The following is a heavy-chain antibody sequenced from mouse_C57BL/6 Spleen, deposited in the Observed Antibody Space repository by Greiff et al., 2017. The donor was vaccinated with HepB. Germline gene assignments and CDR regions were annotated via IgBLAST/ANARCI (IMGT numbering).Heavy chain of an antibody. Sequence: VQLQQSGAELVRPGASVKLSCKASGYTFTNYYINWVKQRPGQGLEWIARIYPGSGNTYYNEKFKGKATLTAEKSSSTAYMQLSSLTSEDSAVYFCARKSVDYYGSSYWYFDVWGTGTTVTVSS. CDR1: GYTFTNYY. D-gene: IGHD1-1*01. CDR2: IYPGSGNT. V-gene: IGHV1-76*01. J-gene: IGHJ1*03. CDR3: ARKSVDYYGSSYWYFDV.